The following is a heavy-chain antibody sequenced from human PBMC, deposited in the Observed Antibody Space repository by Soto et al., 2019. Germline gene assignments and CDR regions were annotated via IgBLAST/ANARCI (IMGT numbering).Heavy chain of an antibody. D-gene: IGHD3-9*01. J-gene: IGHJ4*02. Sequence: GGSLRLSCAASGFTFSSYAMSWVRQAPGKGLEWVSAISGSGGSTYYADSVKGRFTISRDNSKNTLYLQMNSLRAEDTAVYYCAKDRYYDILTGYSDYWGQGTLVTVSS. CDR3: AKDRYYDILTGYSDY. CDR2: ISGSGGST. CDR1: GFTFSSYA. V-gene: IGHV3-23*01.